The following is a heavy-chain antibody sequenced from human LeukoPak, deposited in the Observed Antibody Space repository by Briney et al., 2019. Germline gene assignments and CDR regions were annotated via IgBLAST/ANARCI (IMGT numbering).Heavy chain of an antibody. CDR2: ISGSGRST. V-gene: IGHV3-23*01. Sequence: GGSLRLSCAASGFTFSSYAMSWVRQAPGKGLEWVSAISGSGRSTYYADSVKGRFTISRDNSKNTLYLQMNSLRAEDTAVYYCAKGMTALVVYFDYWGQGTLVTVSS. J-gene: IGHJ4*02. D-gene: IGHD2-21*02. CDR3: AKGMTALVVYFDY. CDR1: GFTFSSYA.